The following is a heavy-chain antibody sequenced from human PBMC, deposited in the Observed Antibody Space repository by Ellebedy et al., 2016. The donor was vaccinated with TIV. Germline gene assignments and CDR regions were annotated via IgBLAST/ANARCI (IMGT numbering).Heavy chain of an antibody. CDR2: INPNNGDT. V-gene: IGHV1-18*01. J-gene: IGHJ4*02. CDR1: GGTFSSYA. Sequence: AASVKVSCKASGGTFSSYAISWVRQAPGQGLEWMAWINPNNGDTAFAQSLQGRVTMTTDTSISTAYMELSGLTSDDTAVYYCVRDLTNPLKGDYWGQGTLVTVSS. D-gene: IGHD1-14*01. CDR3: VRDLTNPLKGDY.